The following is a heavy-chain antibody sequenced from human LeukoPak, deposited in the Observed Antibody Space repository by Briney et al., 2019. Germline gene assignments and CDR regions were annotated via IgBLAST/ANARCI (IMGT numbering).Heavy chain of an antibody. D-gene: IGHD3-16*02. CDR3: AKARYIWGSYRRTPIDY. J-gene: IGHJ4*02. V-gene: IGHV3-23*01. CDR2: ISGSGGRT. Sequence: GGSLRLSCAGFGFTFSNYGMNWVRQAPGKGLEWVSGISGSGGRTYYADSVKGRFTISRDNSKNTLYLQMSSLRAEDTAVYYCAKARYIWGSYRRTPIDYWGQGTLVTVSS. CDR1: GFTFSNYG.